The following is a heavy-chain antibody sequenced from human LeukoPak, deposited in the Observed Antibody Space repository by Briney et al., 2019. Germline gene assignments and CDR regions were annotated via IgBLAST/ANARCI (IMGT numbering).Heavy chain of an antibody. CDR1: GFTFSSYW. V-gene: IGHV3-7*04. J-gene: IGHJ4*02. CDR2: IKQDGSEK. CDR3: ARADYVWGSYLVFDY. Sequence: GGSLRLSCAASGFTFSSYWMSWVRQAPGKGLEWVANIKQDGSEKYYMDSVKGRFTISRDNAKNSLYLQMNSLRAEDTAVYYCARADYVWGSYLVFDYWGQGTLVTVSS. D-gene: IGHD3-16*02.